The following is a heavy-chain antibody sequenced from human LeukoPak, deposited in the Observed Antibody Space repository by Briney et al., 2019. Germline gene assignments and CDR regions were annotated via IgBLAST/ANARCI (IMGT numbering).Heavy chain of an antibody. Sequence: PGGSLRLSCAASGFIFDDHAMHWVRQAPGKGLEWVSGISWDSGIIGYADSVKGRFTIGRDNAKNSLYLQMDSLRPEDTALYYCVKDQTTVSLSGWFDPWGQGTLVTVSS. V-gene: IGHV3-9*01. D-gene: IGHD4-17*01. CDR2: ISWDSGII. J-gene: IGHJ5*02. CDR3: VKDQTTVSLSGWFDP. CDR1: GFIFDDHA.